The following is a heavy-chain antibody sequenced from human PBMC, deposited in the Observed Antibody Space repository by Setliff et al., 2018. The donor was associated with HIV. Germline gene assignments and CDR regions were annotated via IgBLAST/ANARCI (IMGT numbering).Heavy chain of an antibody. J-gene: IGHJ5*02. CDR1: GGSISSSSYY. D-gene: IGHD3-10*01. CDR2: IYYSGST. V-gene: IGHV4-39*01. CDR3: VPELLWFGELSHWFDP. Sequence: LSLTCTVSGGSISSSSYYWGWIRQPPGKGLEWIGSIYYSGSTYYNPSLKSRVTISVDTSKNQFSLKLSSVTAADTAVYYCVPELLWFGELSHWFDPWGQGTLVTVPQ.